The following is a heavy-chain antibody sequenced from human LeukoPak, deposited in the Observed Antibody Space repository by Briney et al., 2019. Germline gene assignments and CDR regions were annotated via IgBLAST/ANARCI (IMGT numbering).Heavy chain of an antibody. D-gene: IGHD3-9*01. Sequence: SETLSLTCTVSGGSISSGSYYWSWIRQPAGKGLEWIGRIYTSGSTNYNPSLKSRVTISVDTSKNQFSLKLSSVTAADTAVYYCARHSTVLRYFDRYFDYWGQGTLVTVSS. V-gene: IGHV4-61*02. CDR2: IYTSGST. CDR1: GGSISSGSYY. CDR3: ARHSTVLRYFDRYFDY. J-gene: IGHJ4*02.